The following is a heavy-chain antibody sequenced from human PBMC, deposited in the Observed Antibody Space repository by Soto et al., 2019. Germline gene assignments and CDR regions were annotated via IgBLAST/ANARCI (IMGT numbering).Heavy chain of an antibody. CDR3: VRSGTSSGRFSDY. J-gene: IGHJ4*02. Sequence: ASLKISCKGCGYTFTSYWIGWVRQMPGEGLEWMGVIYPSDSDIRYSPSFQGKVTISADKSITTAYLQWSSLKAADTAMYYCVRSGTSSGRFSDYWGQGTLVTVSS. V-gene: IGHV5-51*01. D-gene: IGHD2-15*01. CDR2: IYPSDSDI. CDR1: GYTFTSYW.